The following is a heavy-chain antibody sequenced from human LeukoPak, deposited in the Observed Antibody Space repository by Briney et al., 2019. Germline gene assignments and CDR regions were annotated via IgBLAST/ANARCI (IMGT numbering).Heavy chain of an antibody. J-gene: IGHJ4*02. Sequence: GGSLRLCCAASGFTFSNAWMSWVRQAPGKGLEWVGRIKSKNDGGTIDYAAPVKGRLTISRGDSKNTLYLQMNRLKTEDTAMYSCTTRVPLGSTVTINFFDYWGQGTLVTVSS. CDR1: GFTFSNAW. V-gene: IGHV3-15*01. D-gene: IGHD4-17*01. CDR2: IKSKNDGGTI. CDR3: TTRVPLGSTVTINFFDY.